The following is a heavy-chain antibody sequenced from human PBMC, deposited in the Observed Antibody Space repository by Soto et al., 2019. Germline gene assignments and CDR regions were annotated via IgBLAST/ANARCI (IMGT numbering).Heavy chain of an antibody. Sequence: SETLSLTCTVSGGSISSYYWSWIRQPPGKGLEWIGYIYYSGSTNYNPSLKSRVTISVDTSKNQFSLKLSSVTAADTAVYYCARDRTGTTLSGPWGQGTLVNVS. J-gene: IGHJ5*02. V-gene: IGHV4-59*01. D-gene: IGHD1-7*01. CDR1: GGSISSYY. CDR3: ARDRTGTTLSGP. CDR2: IYYSGST.